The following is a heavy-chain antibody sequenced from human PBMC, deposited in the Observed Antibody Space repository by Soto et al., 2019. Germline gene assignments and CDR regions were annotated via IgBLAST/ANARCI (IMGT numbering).Heavy chain of an antibody. Sequence: SETLSLTCTGSGGSISSYYWSWIRQPPGKGPEWIGYIYYSGSTNYNPSLKSRVTISVDTSKNQFSLKLSSVTAADTVVYYCARLPYVVGGYYFAYWGQGTLVTVSS. V-gene: IGHV4-59*08. J-gene: IGHJ4*02. CDR1: GGSISSYY. CDR3: ARLPYVVGGYYFAY. D-gene: IGHD2-15*01. CDR2: IYYSGST.